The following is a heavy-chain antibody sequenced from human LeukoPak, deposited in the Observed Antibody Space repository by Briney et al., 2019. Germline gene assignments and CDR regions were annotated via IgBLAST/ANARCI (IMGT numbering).Heavy chain of an antibody. CDR1: GFTFTSSA. Sequence: SVKVSCKASGFTFTSSAVQWVRQARGLRLEWIGWIVVGSGNTNYAQKFQERVTITKDMSTSTAYMELSSLRSEDTAVYYCAALYYYDSSGSFDYWGQGTLVTVSS. D-gene: IGHD3-22*01. CDR3: AALYYYDSSGSFDY. V-gene: IGHV1-58*01. CDR2: IVVGSGNT. J-gene: IGHJ4*02.